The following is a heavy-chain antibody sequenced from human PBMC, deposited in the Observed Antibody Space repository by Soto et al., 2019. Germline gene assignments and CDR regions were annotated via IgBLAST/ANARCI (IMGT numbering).Heavy chain of an antibody. CDR1: SGSISSSSW. V-gene: IGHV4-4*02. D-gene: IGHD5-12*01. CDR3: ARGGVATTGLGY. CDR2: IYHSGST. J-gene: IGHJ4*02. Sequence: QVQLQESGPGLVKPSETLSLPCGASSGSISSSSWWRWIRQPPGKGLEWIGEIYHSGSTNYNPSRKSRVTISVDKSKNHCSLKLSSVTAADTAVYYRARGGVATTGLGYWGQGTLVTVSS.